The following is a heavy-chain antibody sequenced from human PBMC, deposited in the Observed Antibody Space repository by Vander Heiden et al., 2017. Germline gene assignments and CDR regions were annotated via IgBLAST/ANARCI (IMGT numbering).Heavy chain of an antibody. D-gene: IGHD7-27*01. CDR2: ISDTGSGT. CDR1: GFTFTSYA. CDR3: AKVRGSTTNFYFDH. J-gene: IGHJ4*02. V-gene: IGHV3-23*01. Sequence: EVQLLESGGGLVQPGGSLSISCAASGFTFTSYAMGWVRQAPGKGLEWVSAISDTGSGTYYADSVKGRFTISRDRSKNTVYLQMNSLRVEDTAVYYCAKVRGSTTNFYFDHWGQGTLVTVSS.